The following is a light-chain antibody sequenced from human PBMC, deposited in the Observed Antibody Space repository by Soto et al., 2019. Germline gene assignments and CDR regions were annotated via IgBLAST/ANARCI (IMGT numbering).Light chain of an antibody. CDR1: QSFSSW. CDR3: QKANSFPLN. J-gene: IGKJ4*01. V-gene: IGKV1-12*01. CDR2: AAS. Sequence: DIQITHSPASLSASVVDGVTFTFLASQSFSSWLAWYQQKPGKAPKLLIYAASSLQSGGPSRFSGSGSGTDFTLTISSLQPEDFATYYCQKANSFPLNFGGGTKVDI.